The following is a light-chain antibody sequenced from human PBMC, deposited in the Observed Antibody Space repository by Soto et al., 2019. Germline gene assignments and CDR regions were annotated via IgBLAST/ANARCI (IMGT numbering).Light chain of an antibody. CDR3: QAWGSSTGV. CDR2: QDS. Sequence: SYELTQSPSVSVSPGQTASITCSGAKLGDKYACWYQQKPGQSPVLVIYQDSKRPSGIPERFSGSSSGNTATLTISGTQAMDEADYYCQAWGSSTGVFGGGTKLTVL. V-gene: IGLV3-1*01. J-gene: IGLJ2*01. CDR1: KLGDKY.